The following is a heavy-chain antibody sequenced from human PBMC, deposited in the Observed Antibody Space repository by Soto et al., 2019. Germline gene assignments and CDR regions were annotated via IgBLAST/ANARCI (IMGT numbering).Heavy chain of an antibody. D-gene: IGHD2-21*01. CDR2: IKSKADGGTT. CDR3: TTVYSNSEHFFDH. Sequence: EVPLVESGGGLVKPGGSLSLSCAASGFPFPNAWMSWVRQAPGKGLEWVGRIKSKADGGTTYYAAPVKGRFTISRDDSKTPLYLQMNSLKTEDTAVYYCTTVYSNSEHFFDHWGQGTLVSVSS. V-gene: IGHV3-15*01. CDR1: GFPFPNAW. J-gene: IGHJ4*02.